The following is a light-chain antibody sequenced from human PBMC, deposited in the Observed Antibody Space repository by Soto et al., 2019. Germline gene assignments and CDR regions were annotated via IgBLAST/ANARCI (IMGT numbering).Light chain of an antibody. J-gene: IGKJ5*01. V-gene: IGKV3-15*01. Sequence: EIMMTQSPATLSLSPGERATLSCRASQSVRNNLAWYQQKPGQAPRLLIYYASTRATGIPAGFSGSGSGTEFTLTISSLQSEDVAPYYCQQHNNWPPITFGQGTRLEIK. CDR2: YAS. CDR3: QQHNNWPPIT. CDR1: QSVRNN.